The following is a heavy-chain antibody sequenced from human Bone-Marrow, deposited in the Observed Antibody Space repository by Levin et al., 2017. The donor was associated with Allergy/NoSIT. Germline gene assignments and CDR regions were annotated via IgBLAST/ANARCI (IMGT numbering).Heavy chain of an antibody. V-gene: IGHV3-33*01. J-gene: IGHJ4*02. Sequence: GESLKIFCAASKFTFRNYAMHWVRQAPGKGLEWVAVIWYDGSNKYYADSVKGRFTISRDNSKNTLYLQMNSLRAEDTAVYYCAREAYTTGYYYFDFWGQGTLVTVSS. CDR1: KFTFRNYA. D-gene: IGHD6-19*01. CDR2: IWYDGSNK. CDR3: AREAYTTGYYYFDF.